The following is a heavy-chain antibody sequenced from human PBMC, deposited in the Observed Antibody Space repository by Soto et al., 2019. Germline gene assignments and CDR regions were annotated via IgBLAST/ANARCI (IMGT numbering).Heavy chain of an antibody. Sequence: QVQLVQSGAEVKKPGSSVRVSCKTSGGSFSNYAFSWVRQAPGQGLEWMGAIIPMFGTPNYAQMFQGRVTITADESTTTAYMEVSSLRSEYSAVYYCARGATVTREYFYGMDVWGQGTTVTVSS. CDR3: ARGATVTREYFYGMDV. CDR2: IIPMFGTP. CDR1: GGSFSNYA. D-gene: IGHD4-4*01. V-gene: IGHV1-69*01. J-gene: IGHJ6*02.